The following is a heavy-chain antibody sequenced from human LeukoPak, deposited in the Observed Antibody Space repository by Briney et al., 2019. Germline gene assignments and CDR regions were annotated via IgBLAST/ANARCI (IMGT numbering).Heavy chain of an antibody. Sequence: SETPSLTCTVSGGSISSGGYYWSWIRQHPGKGLEWIGYIYYSGSTYYNPSLKSRVTISVDTSKNQFSLKLSSVTAADTAVYYCARAEPDYYDSSADAFDIWGQGTMVTVSS. CDR1: GGSISSGGYY. V-gene: IGHV4-31*03. J-gene: IGHJ3*02. CDR2: IYYSGST. D-gene: IGHD3-22*01. CDR3: ARAEPDYYDSSADAFDI.